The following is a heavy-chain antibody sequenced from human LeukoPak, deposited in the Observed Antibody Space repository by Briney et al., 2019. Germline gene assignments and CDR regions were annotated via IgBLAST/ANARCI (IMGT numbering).Heavy chain of an antibody. Sequence: GASVKVSCKASGYTLTAYYLHWVRQAPGQGLEWMGRINPNSGGTTYAQKFQGRVTMTRDTSIGTAYMELSSLRSGDTAVYYCARPYYESSGLYVDAFDIWGQGTMVTVSS. CDR2: INPNSGGT. J-gene: IGHJ3*02. CDR1: GYTLTAYY. D-gene: IGHD3-22*01. V-gene: IGHV1-2*06. CDR3: ARPYYESSGLYVDAFDI.